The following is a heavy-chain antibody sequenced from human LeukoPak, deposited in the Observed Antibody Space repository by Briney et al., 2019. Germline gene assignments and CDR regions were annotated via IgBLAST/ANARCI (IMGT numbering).Heavy chain of an antibody. V-gene: IGHV3-7*01. CDR1: GLTFSGYW. CDR2: IKQDGSER. J-gene: IGHJ3*02. Sequence: GGSLRLSCAASGLTFSGYWMSWVRQAPGKGLEWVANIKQDGSERYYVDSVKGRFTISRDNAKNSLYLQMNSLRAEDTAVYYCASGNWNDRAFDIWGQETMVTVSS. D-gene: IGHD1-20*01. CDR3: ASGNWNDRAFDI.